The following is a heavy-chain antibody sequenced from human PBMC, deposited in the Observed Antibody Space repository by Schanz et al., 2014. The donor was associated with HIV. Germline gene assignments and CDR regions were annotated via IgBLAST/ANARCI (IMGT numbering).Heavy chain of an antibody. Sequence: EVQLVESGGGLVQPGRSLRLSCAASGFTFDDYAMHWVRQAPGKGLEWVSGISWDSGSIGYADSVKGRFTISRDNAKNSLYLQMHSLRAEDTALYYCAKDLNPYNVHTTLVTPPVGYGMDVWGQGTTVTVSS. D-gene: IGHD5-18*01. J-gene: IGHJ6*02. CDR3: AKDLNPYNVHTTLVTPPVGYGMDV. V-gene: IGHV3-9*01. CDR2: ISWDSGSI. CDR1: GFTFDDYA.